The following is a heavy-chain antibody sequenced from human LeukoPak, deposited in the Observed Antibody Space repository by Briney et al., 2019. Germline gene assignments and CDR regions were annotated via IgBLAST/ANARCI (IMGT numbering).Heavy chain of an antibody. J-gene: IGHJ4*02. CDR1: GFSFSNSW. Sequence: GGSLRLSCEASGFSFSNSWMLWVRQVPGKGWVWVSRILTDGTTAYTGSVKGRFTISRDNAKNTLYLQMNSLRAEDTAVYYCASRVTTSFDYWGQGTLVTVSS. D-gene: IGHD4-17*01. V-gene: IGHV3-74*01. CDR3: ASRVTTSFDY. CDR2: ILTDGTT.